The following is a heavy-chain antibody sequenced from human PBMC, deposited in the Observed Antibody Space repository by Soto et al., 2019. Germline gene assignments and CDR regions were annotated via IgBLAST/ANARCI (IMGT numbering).Heavy chain of an antibody. J-gene: IGHJ4*02. CDR3: AKGFWTTVASGPLDY. CDR2: ISGSGGST. V-gene: IGHV3-23*01. CDR1: GFTFSSYA. Sequence: GGSLRLSCAASGFTFSSYAMSWVRQAPGKGLEWVSAISGSGGSTYYADSVKGRFTISRDNSKNTLYLQMNSLRAEDSAVYYCAKGFWTTVASGPLDYWGQGTLVTVSS. D-gene: IGHD4-17*01.